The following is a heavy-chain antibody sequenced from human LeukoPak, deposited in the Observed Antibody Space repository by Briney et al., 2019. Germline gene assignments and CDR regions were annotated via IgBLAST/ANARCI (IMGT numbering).Heavy chain of an antibody. CDR3: ARFHSSIAARPDYYYYYYMDV. Sequence: SETLSLTRTVSGGSISSHYWSWIRQPPGKGLEWIGYIYYSGSTNYNPSLKSRVTISVDTSKNQFSLKLSSVTAADTAVYYCARFHSSIAARPDYYYYYYMDVWGKGTTVTVSS. D-gene: IGHD6-6*01. V-gene: IGHV4-59*11. CDR1: GGSISSHY. J-gene: IGHJ6*03. CDR2: IYYSGST.